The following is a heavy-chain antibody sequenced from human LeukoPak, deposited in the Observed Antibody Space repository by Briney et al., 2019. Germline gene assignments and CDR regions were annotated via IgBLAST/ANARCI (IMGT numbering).Heavy chain of an antibody. Sequence: GGSLRLSCAASGFTFSSYAMTWVRQAPGKGLEWVSYISSSGTTIYYADSVKGRFTISRDNAKNSLYLQMNSLRDEDTAVYYCARVWGLAVAGGEIEYWGQGTLVTVSS. J-gene: IGHJ4*02. V-gene: IGHV3-48*02. CDR3: ARVWGLAVAGGEIEY. CDR1: GFTFSSYA. D-gene: IGHD6-13*01. CDR2: ISSSGTTI.